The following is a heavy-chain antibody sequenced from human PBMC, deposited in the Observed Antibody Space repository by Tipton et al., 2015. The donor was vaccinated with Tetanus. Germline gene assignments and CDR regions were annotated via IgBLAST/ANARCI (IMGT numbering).Heavy chain of an antibody. V-gene: IGHV3-33*01. CDR3: ARDGPNAGSWPYFDY. Sequence: SLRLSCEASGFTFSSHGMHWVRQAPGKGLEWMAVISFDGRNQYYADSVKGRCTVSRDNSKNTLSLQVDSLRAEDTAVYYCARDGPNAGSWPYFDYWGQGALVTVSS. D-gene: IGHD6-13*01. CDR1: GFTFSSHG. CDR2: ISFDGRNQ. J-gene: IGHJ4*02.